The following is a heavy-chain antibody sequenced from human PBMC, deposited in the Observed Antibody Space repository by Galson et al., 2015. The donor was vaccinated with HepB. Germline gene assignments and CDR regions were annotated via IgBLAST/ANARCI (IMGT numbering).Heavy chain of an antibody. V-gene: IGHV1-24*01. CDR2: FDPEDGET. CDR1: GYTFTNYY. CDR3: ARYSGSYRGSLYYYGMDV. D-gene: IGHD1-26*01. Sequence: SVKVSCKASGYTFTNYYMHWVRRAPGQGLEWMGGFDPEDGETIYAQKFQGRVTMTEDTSTDTAYMELRSLRSDDTAVYYCARYSGSYRGSLYYYGMDVWGQGTTVTVSS. J-gene: IGHJ6*02.